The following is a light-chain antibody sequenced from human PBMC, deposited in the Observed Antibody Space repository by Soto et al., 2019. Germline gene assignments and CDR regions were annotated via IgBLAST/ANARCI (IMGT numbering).Light chain of an antibody. CDR3: QQNHSYPEA. Sequence: IQLTQSPSSLSASVGDSVTISCRSSQSITSYLAWYQQKPGKAPNLLIYGASTLQSGVPSRFSGSGSGTDFTLTINSLQSEDFATYYCQQNHSYPEAFGRGTKVDIK. CDR2: GAS. V-gene: IGKV1-9*01. J-gene: IGKJ1*01. CDR1: QSITSY.